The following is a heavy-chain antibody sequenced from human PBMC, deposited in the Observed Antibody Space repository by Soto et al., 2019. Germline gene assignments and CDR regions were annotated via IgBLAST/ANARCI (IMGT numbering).Heavy chain of an antibody. D-gene: IGHD5-18*01. J-gene: IGHJ4*02. Sequence: QVHLVQSGAEVKKPGASVKVSCKASGYTFTNYYMHWVRQAPGQGLEWPGIIRPSGGRTEYAQRFQGRVTMTRDTSTSTVYMELTSLTSEDTAVYYCAREPNESYYFDYWGQGTLVTVSS. V-gene: IGHV1-46*01. CDR3: AREPNESYYFDY. CDR2: IRPSGGRT. CDR1: GYTFTNYY.